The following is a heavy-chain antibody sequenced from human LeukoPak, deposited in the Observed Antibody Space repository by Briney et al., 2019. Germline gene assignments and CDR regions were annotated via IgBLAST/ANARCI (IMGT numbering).Heavy chain of an antibody. D-gene: IGHD1-1*01. CDR2: IYYSGST. Sequence: PSETLSLTCTVSGGSISSSSYYWGWIRQPPGKGLEWIGSIYYSGSTYYNPSLKSRVTISVDTSKNQFSLKLSSVTAADTAVYYCAGLEVPSLNYYYYGMDVWGQGTTVTVSS. J-gene: IGHJ6*02. CDR3: AGLEVPSLNYYYYGMDV. V-gene: IGHV4-39*01. CDR1: GGSISSSSYY.